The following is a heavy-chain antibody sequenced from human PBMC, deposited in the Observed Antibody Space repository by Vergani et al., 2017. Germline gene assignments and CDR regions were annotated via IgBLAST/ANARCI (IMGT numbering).Heavy chain of an antibody. Sequence: QVQLVQSGAEVKKPGSSVKVSCKASGGTFSSYTISWVRQAPGQGLEWMGRIIPILGIANYEQKFQGRVTITADKSTSTADMELSSLRSEDTAVYYCARDWPYYDMLTGYPPNYYYYDMDVWGKGTTVTVSS. V-gene: IGHV1-69*08. CDR3: ARDWPYYDMLTGYPPNYYYYDMDV. J-gene: IGHJ6*03. CDR1: GGTFSSYT. D-gene: IGHD3-9*01. CDR2: IIPILGIA.